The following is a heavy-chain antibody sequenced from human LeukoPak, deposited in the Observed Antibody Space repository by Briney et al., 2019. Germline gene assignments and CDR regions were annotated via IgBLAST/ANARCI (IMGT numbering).Heavy chain of an antibody. Sequence: SETLSLTCAVYGGSFSGYYWSWIRQPPGKGLEWIGEINHSGSTNYNPSLKSRVTISVDTSKNQFSLKLSSVTAADTAVYYCARGRGSSWYFYYYGMDVWGQGTTVTVSS. D-gene: IGHD6-13*01. J-gene: IGHJ6*02. CDR2: INHSGST. CDR1: GGSFSGYY. CDR3: ARGRGSSWYFYYYGMDV. V-gene: IGHV4-34*01.